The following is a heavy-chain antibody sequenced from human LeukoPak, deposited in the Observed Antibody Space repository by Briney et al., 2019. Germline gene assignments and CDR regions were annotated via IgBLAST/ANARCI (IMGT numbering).Heavy chain of an antibody. CDR2: ISYDGSNK. CDR3: ASISSSFFPWVPKPPDY. J-gene: IGHJ4*02. Sequence: PGGSLRLSCAASGFTFSSYAMHWVRQAPGKGLEWVAVISYDGSNKYYADSVKGRFTISRDNSKNTLYLQMNSLRAEDTAVYYCASISSSFFPWVPKPPDYWGQGTLVTVSS. CDR1: GFTFSSYA. V-gene: IGHV3-30*14. D-gene: IGHD6-13*01.